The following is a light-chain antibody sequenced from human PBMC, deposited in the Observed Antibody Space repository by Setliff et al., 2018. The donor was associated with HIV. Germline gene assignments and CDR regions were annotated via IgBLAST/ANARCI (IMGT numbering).Light chain of an antibody. J-gene: IGLJ1*01. Sequence: QSVLTQPPSASGTPGQRVTISCSGSSSNIGSNTVNWYQQLPGTAPKLLICTNNQRPSGVPDRFSGSKSDTSASLAISGLQSEDEADYYCAAWDDSLNGYVFGTGTKATV. CDR3: AAWDDSLNGYV. V-gene: IGLV1-44*01. CDR2: TNN. CDR1: SSNIGSNT.